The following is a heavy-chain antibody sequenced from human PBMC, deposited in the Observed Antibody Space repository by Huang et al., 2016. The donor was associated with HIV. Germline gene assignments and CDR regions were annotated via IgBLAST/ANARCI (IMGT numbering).Heavy chain of an antibody. V-gene: IGHV4-39*02. CDR2: IYYRGSP. Sequence: QLQLQESGPGLVKPSETLSLTCTVSGGSIRSDNYYWGWIRQPPGKGLEWIGGIYYRGSPYYNPARKRRVTITVDTSKNHFSLRRRSVTAADTAVYYCARLPGSITMIRGVITDPYWGQGTLVTVSS. J-gene: IGHJ4*02. D-gene: IGHD3-10*01. CDR3: ARLPGSITMIRGVITDPY. CDR1: GGSIRSDNYY.